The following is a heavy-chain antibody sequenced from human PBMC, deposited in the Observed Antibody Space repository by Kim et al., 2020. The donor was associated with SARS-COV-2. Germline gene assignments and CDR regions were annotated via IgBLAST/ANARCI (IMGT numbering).Heavy chain of an antibody. J-gene: IGHJ4*02. D-gene: IGHD3-16*01. CDR2: IIPIFGTA. CDR1: GGTFSSYA. CDR3: ASSTIDPGGRYNYFDY. Sequence: SVKVSCKASGGTFSSYAISWVRQAPGQGLEWMGGIIPIFGTANYAQKFQGRVTITADESTSTAYMELSSLRSEDTAVYYCASSTIDPGGRYNYFDYWGQGTLVTVSS. V-gene: IGHV1-69*13.